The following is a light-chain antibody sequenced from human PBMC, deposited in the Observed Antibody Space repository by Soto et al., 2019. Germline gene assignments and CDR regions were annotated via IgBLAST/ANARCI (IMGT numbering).Light chain of an antibody. J-gene: IGKJ1*01. Sequence: DIQLTQSPSSLSASVGDRVTITCRASQSISSYLNWYQQKPGKAPKLLIYAASSLQSGVPSRFSGSGSGTDFTLNISSLQAEDVATYYCQQSERTLWTFGQGTKVDIK. CDR2: AAS. CDR3: QQSERTLWT. CDR1: QSISSY. V-gene: IGKV1-39*01.